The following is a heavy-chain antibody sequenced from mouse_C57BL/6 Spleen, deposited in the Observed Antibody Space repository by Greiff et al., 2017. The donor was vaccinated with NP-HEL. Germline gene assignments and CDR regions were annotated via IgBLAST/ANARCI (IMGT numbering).Heavy chain of an antibody. J-gene: IGHJ4*01. CDR1: GYTFTDYY. CDR2: IYPGSGNT. D-gene: IGHD3-2*02. Sequence: VQLQQSGAELVRPGASVKLSCKASGYTFTDYYINWVKQRPGQGLEWIARIYPGSGNTYYNEKFKGKATLTAEKSSSTAYMQLSSLTSEDSAVYFCAREELSTAHALYAMDYWGQGTSVTVSS. CDR3: AREELSTAHALYAMDY. V-gene: IGHV1-76*01.